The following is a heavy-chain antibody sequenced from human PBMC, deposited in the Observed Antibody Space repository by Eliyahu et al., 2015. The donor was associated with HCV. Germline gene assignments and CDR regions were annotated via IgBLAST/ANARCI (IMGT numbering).Heavy chain of an antibody. V-gene: IGHV3-30*09. CDR1: GFTFSDYS. J-gene: IGHJ4*02. Sequence: QVQLVESGGGVVQPGRSLRLSCAPSGFTFSDYSMRWVRQAPGKGLEWVSVISYDGGDIHYTDSVKGRFAISRDNSRSILYLQMNSLRPEDTATYYCARDSWGIDYWGQGALVTVSS. CDR3: ARDSWGIDY. CDR2: ISYDGGDI. D-gene: IGHD3-16*01.